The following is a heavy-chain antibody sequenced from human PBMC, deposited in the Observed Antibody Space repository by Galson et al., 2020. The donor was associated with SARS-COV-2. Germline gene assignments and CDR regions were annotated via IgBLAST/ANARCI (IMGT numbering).Heavy chain of an antibody. Sequence: KVSCKGSGYSFTSYWIGWVRQMPGKGLEWMGIIYPGDSDTRYSPSFQGQVTISADKSISTAYLQWSSLKASDTAMYYCARLGYYDSSGYYQYDAFDIWGQGTMVTVSS. CDR1: GYSFTSYW. V-gene: IGHV5-51*01. CDR2: IYPGDSDT. CDR3: ARLGYYDSSGYYQYDAFDI. D-gene: IGHD3-22*01. J-gene: IGHJ3*02.